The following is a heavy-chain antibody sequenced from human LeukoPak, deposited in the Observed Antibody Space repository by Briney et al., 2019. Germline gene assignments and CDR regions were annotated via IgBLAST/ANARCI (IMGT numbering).Heavy chain of an antibody. Sequence: SETLSLTCIVSGGSISSYYWSWIRQPPGKGLEWIGYIYYSGSTNYNPSLKSRVTISVDTSKNQFSLKLSSVTAADTAVYYCARHRGYYYDSSGYYYFDYWGQGTLVTVSS. CDR1: GGSISSYY. D-gene: IGHD3-22*01. J-gene: IGHJ4*02. V-gene: IGHV4-59*08. CDR2: IYYSGST. CDR3: ARHRGYYYDSSGYYYFDY.